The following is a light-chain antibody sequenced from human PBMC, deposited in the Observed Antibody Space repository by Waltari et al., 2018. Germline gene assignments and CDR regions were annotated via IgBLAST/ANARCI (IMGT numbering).Light chain of an antibody. V-gene: IGLV1-44*01. CDR1: SSNIGSNT. J-gene: IGLJ3*02. CDR2: NNN. CDR3: AAWDDSLNGHWV. Sequence: QSVLTQPPSASGTPGQRVTISCSGSSSNIGSNTVNWYQHLPGTAPKLLIYNNNQRPSGVPDRFSCSKSGTSASLGISGLQSEDEADYYCAAWDDSLNGHWVFGGGTKLTVL.